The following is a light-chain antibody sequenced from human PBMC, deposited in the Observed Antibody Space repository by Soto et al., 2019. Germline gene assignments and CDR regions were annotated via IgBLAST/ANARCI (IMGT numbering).Light chain of an antibody. CDR3: QQSYNIPN. V-gene: IGKV1-39*01. CDR1: QNIATY. J-gene: IGKJ5*01. Sequence: IQMTQFPPSLYAYVGDRVTITCRASQNIATYVNWYQQKPGKAPNLLIYAASTLQGGVPSRFSGSGSGADFTLTICSLQPEDCAIYYCQQSYNIPNFGQGTRLEIK. CDR2: AAS.